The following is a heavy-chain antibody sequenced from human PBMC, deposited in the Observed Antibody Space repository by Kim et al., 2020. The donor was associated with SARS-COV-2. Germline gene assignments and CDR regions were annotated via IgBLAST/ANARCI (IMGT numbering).Heavy chain of an antibody. J-gene: IGHJ6*02. D-gene: IGHD6-13*01. V-gene: IGHV4-34*01. CDR1: GGSFSGYY. Sequence: SETLSLTCAVYGGSFSGYYWSWIRQPPGKGLEWIGEINHSGSTNYNPSLKSRVTISVDTSKNQFSLKLSSVTAADTAVYYCARGPTAKQQLRPLGIYGMDVWGQGTTVTVSS. CDR3: ARGPTAKQQLRPLGIYGMDV. CDR2: INHSGST.